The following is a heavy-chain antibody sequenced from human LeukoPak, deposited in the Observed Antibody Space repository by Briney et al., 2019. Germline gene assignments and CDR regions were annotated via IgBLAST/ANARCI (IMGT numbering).Heavy chain of an antibody. V-gene: IGHV1-18*01. D-gene: IGHD3-22*01. J-gene: IGHJ4*02. CDR1: GYTFTTYG. CDR2: ISAYNGNT. Sequence: ASVLVSCKASGYTFTTYGITWVRQAPGQGLEWMGWISAYNGNTNYAQKFQGRVTMTIDTSTSTAYMELRSLKSDDTAVYYCARVWGYYYDSSGYSDFDYWGQGNLVTVSS. CDR3: ARVWGYYYDSSGYSDFDY.